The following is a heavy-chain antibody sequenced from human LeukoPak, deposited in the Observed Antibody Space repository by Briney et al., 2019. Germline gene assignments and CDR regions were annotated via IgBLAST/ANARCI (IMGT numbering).Heavy chain of an antibody. CDR1: GGSFSGYY. V-gene: IGHV4-34*01. D-gene: IGHD1-1*01. CDR3: ARRVQPYYFDY. J-gene: IGHJ4*02. CDR2: INHSGST. Sequence: SETLSLTCAVYGGSFSGYYWSWIRQPPGKGLEWIGEINHSGSTNYNPSLKSRVTISVDTSKNQFSLKLSSVTAADTAVYYCARRVQPYYFDYWGQGTLVTVSS.